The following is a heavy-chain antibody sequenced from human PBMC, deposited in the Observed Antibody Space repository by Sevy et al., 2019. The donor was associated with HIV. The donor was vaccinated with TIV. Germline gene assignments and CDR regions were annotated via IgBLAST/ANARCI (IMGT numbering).Heavy chain of an antibody. CDR1: GFTFSNFE. CDR3: ARELGSGSLDY. D-gene: IGHD1-26*01. Sequence: GGSLRLSCVASGFTFSNFEMNWVRQAPGKGLEWVSYINSRSSTTYSADSVKGRFTISRVNAKNSLYLQMNSLRAEDTGVYYCARELGSGSLDYWGQGTLVTVSS. J-gene: IGHJ4*02. V-gene: IGHV3-48*03. CDR2: INSRSSTT.